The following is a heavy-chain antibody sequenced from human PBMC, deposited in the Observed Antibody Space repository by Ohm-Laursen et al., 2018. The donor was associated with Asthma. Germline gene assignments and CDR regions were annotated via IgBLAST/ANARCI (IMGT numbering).Heavy chain of an antibody. V-gene: IGHV3-74*01. CDR1: GFIVSDYF. CDR3: ARGNLEGLQ. J-gene: IGHJ4*02. CDR2: IFPDGRHT. D-gene: IGHD5-24*01. Sequence: SLRLSCAAPGFIVSDYFMHWVRQGPGQGLVWISHIFPDGRHTNYADSVKGRFTISRDDAKNTLYLQMNSLRVDDTAVYYCARGNLEGLQWGQGTLVTVSS.